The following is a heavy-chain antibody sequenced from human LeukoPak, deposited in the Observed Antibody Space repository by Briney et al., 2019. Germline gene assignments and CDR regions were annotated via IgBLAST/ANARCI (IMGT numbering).Heavy chain of an antibody. D-gene: IGHD3-22*01. CDR1: GFTFSSYW. Sequence: PGGSLRLSCVASGFTFSSYWMHWVRQAPGEGLVWVSRINSDGSTTTYADSVKGRFTISRDNAKNSLYLQMNSLRAEDTAVYYCARLPYYYDSSGYPNWFDPWGQGTLVTVSS. CDR2: INSDGSTT. V-gene: IGHV3-74*01. CDR3: ARLPYYYDSSGYPNWFDP. J-gene: IGHJ5*02.